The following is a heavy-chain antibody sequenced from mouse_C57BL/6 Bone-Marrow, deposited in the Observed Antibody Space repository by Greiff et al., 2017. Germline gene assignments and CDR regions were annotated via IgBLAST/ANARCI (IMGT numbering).Heavy chain of an antibody. J-gene: IGHJ1*03. V-gene: IGHV8-8*01. CDR1: GFSLSTFGMG. D-gene: IGHD1-1*01. CDR3: ARKGYYGSSYGWYFDV. Sequence: QVTLKVSGPGILQPSQTLSLTCSFSGFSLSTFGMGVGWIRQPSGKGLEWLAHIWWDDDKYYNPALKSRLTISKATYKHQVFLKIANVDTADAATYYCARKGYYGSSYGWYFDVWGTGTTVTVSS. CDR2: IWWDDDK.